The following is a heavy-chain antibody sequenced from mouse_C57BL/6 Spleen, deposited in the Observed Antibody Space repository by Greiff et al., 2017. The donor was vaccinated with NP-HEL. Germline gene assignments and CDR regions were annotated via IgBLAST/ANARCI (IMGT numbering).Heavy chain of an antibody. Sequence: EVKLMESGGDLVKPGGSLKLSCAASGFTFSSYGMSWVRQTPDKRLEWVATISSGGSYTYYPDSVKGRFTISRDNAKNTLYLQMSSLKSEDTAMYYCARHPTGKGAWFAYWGQGTLVTVSA. CDR1: GFTFSSYG. CDR3: ARHPTGKGAWFAY. CDR2: ISSGGSYT. J-gene: IGHJ3*01. V-gene: IGHV5-6*01. D-gene: IGHD4-1*02.